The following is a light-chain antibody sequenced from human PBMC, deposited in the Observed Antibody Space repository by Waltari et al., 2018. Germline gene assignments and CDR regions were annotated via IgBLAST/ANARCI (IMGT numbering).Light chain of an antibody. CDR1: SSDIGCYHR. Sequence: QAALNQSPSVSGSPGQSVTISCTGTSSDIGCYHRVSWDQQHPGKAPKLMIYEVSKRPSGVSDRFSGSKSGNTASLTISGLQAEDEADYYCSSYATSSTWVFGGGTRLTVL. J-gene: IGLJ2*01. V-gene: IGLV2-18*02. CDR3: SSYATSSTWV. CDR2: EVS.